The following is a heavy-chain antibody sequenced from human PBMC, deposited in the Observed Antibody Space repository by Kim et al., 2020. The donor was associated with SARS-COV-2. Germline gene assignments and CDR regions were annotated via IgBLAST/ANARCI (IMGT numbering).Heavy chain of an antibody. CDR2: IYYSGTT. CDR1: GASIGSNSYY. J-gene: IGHJ5*02. D-gene: IGHD6-13*01. Sequence: SETLSLTCTVSGASIGSNSYYWAWIRQPPGKGLEWVGSIYYSGTTYYNPSLKSRVTIAVDTSKNQFSLKVSSVTAADTAIYYCAKYTSSSLFDPWGQGAL. V-gene: IGHV4-39*01. CDR3: AKYTSSSLFDP.